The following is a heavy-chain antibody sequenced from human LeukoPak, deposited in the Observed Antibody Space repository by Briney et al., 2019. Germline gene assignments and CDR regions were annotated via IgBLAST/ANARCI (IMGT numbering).Heavy chain of an antibody. Sequence: PGGSLRLSCAASGFTFSSYGMHWVRQAPGKGLEWVALIWYDGSKKFYTDSVKGRFTISRDNAKNSLYLQMSSLRAEDTAVYYCARAFYGDLDYWGQGTLVTASS. CDR3: ARAFYGDLDY. CDR2: IWYDGSKK. D-gene: IGHD4-17*01. CDR1: GFTFSSYG. V-gene: IGHV3-33*01. J-gene: IGHJ4*02.